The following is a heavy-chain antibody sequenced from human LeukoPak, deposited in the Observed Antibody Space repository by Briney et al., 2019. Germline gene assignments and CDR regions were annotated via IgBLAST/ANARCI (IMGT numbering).Heavy chain of an antibody. CDR3: ARDMYYGDYEIDY. CDR1: GFTFSDYY. J-gene: IGHJ4*02. CDR2: ISSSSSYT. Sequence: GGSLRLSCAASGFTFSDYYMSWIRQAPGKGLEWVSYISSSSSYTKNADSVKGRFTISRDNAKNSLFLQMNSLRDEDTAVYYCARDMYYGDYEIDYWGQGTLVTVSS. D-gene: IGHD4-17*01. V-gene: IGHV3-11*06.